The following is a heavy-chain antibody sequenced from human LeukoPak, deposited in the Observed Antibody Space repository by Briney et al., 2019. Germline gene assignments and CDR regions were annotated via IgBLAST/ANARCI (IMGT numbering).Heavy chain of an antibody. J-gene: IGHJ4*02. CDR2: IYSGGNT. CDR3: ARRAGEYSHPYDY. CDR1: GFTVSSSS. V-gene: IGHV3-53*01. Sequence: GGSLRLSCTVSGFTVSSSSMSWVRQAPGKGLEWVSFIYSGGNTHYSDSVKGRFTISRDNSKNTLYLQMNSLRAEDTAVYYCARRAGEYSHPYDYWGQGTLVTVSS. D-gene: IGHD2/OR15-2a*01.